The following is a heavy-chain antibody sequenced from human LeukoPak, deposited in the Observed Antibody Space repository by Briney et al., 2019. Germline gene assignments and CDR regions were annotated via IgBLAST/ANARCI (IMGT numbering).Heavy chain of an antibody. CDR2: FDPEDGET. Sequence: ASVKVSCKVSGYTLTELSMHWVRQAPGKGLEWMGGFDPEDGETIYAQKFQGRVTMTEDTSTDTAYMELSSLRSEDTAVYYCATKIGYCTNGVCYTVTYFQHWGQGTLVTVSS. CDR3: ATKIGYCTNGVCYTVTYFQH. J-gene: IGHJ1*01. D-gene: IGHD2-8*01. CDR1: GYTLTELS. V-gene: IGHV1-24*01.